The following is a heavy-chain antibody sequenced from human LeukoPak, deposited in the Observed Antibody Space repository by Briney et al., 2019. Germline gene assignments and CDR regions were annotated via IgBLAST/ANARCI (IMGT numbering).Heavy chain of an antibody. V-gene: IGHV3-30*04. CDR2: ISQNGNEK. CDR3: ARDQAGSGHYADY. Sequence: PGTSLRLSCAASGFTFSTYAMHWVRQAPGKGLEWVAVISQNGNEKYYTDSVKGRFTISRDNSKNTLYLQMNSLRAEDTAVYYCARDQAGSGHYADYWGQGTLVTVSS. J-gene: IGHJ4*02. CDR1: GFTFSTYA. D-gene: IGHD3-10*01.